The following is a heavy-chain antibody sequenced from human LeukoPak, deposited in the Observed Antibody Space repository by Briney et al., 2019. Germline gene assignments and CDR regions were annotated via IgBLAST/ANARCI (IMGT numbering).Heavy chain of an antibody. V-gene: IGHV1-18*01. CDR2: ISAYNGDT. J-gene: IGHJ5*02. D-gene: IGHD1-14*01. Sequence: ASVKVSCKASGYTFTNYGITWVRQAPGQGLEWMGWISAYNGDTNYAQKLQGRVTMTTDTSTSTAYMELRSLRSDDTAMYYCARAGAEGEFDPWGQGTLVTVSS. CDR1: GYTFTNYG. CDR3: ARAGAEGEFDP.